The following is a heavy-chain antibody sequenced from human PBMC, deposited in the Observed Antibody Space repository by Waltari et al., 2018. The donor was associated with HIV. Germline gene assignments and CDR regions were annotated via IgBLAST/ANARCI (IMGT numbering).Heavy chain of an antibody. D-gene: IGHD3-22*01. CDR3: ARDRLGYYYDSSGYHDAFDI. V-gene: IGHV1-18*01. CDR1: GYTFTSYG. CDR2: ISAYNGNT. J-gene: IGHJ3*02. Sequence: QVQLVQSGAEVKKPGASVKVSCKASGYTFTSYGISWVRQAPGQGIEWRGWISAYNGNTNYAQKLQGRVTMTTDTATSTAYMELRSLRSDDTAVYYCARDRLGYYYDSSGYHDAFDIWGQGTMVTVSS.